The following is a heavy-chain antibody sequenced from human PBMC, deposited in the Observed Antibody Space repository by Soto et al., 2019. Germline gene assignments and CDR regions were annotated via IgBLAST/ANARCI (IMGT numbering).Heavy chain of an antibody. V-gene: IGHV3-23*01. D-gene: IGHD3-3*01. Sequence: GSLRLSCAASGFAFSTYAMGWVRQASGKGLEWVSSIHNSGGTTYYADSVKGRFTISRDNSKNTLYLQMNSLRAEDTAVYYCATGYRFGYDFLFPYYWGQGT. J-gene: IGHJ4*02. CDR2: IHNSGGTT. CDR1: GFAFSTYA. CDR3: ATGYRFGYDFLFPYY.